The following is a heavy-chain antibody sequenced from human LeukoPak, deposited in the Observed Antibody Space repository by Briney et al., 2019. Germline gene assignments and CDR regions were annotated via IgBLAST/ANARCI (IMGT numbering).Heavy chain of an antibody. D-gene: IGHD6-19*01. J-gene: IGHJ4*02. CDR2: IYYSGST. CDR3: AREGSGSFDY. V-gene: IGHV4-39*07. CDR1: GGSISSSSYY. Sequence: PSETLSLACTVSGGSISSSSYYWGWIRQPPGKGLEWIGSIYYSGSTYYNLSLKSRVTISVDTSKNQFSLKLSSVTAADTAVYYCAREGSGSFDYWGQGTLVTVSS.